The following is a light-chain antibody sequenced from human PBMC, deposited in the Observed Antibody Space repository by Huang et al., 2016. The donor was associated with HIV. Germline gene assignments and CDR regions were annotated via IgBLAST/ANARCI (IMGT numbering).Light chain of an antibody. CDR1: QSVSSY. CDR3: QQRSNWPPT. CDR2: DAS. Sequence: EIVLTQSPATLSLSPGERATLSCRASQSVSSYLAWYQQKPGQAPRPLIYDASNRATGIPARVSGSGAVTDFTLTISSLEPEDFAVYDCQQRSNWPPTFGQGTKVEIK. V-gene: IGKV3-11*01. J-gene: IGKJ1*01.